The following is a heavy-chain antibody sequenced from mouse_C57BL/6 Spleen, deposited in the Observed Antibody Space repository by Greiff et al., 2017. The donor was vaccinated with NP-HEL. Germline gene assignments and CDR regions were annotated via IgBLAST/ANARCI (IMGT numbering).Heavy chain of an antibody. J-gene: IGHJ1*03. CDR1: GYTFTDYE. CDR2: IDPETGGT. V-gene: IGHV1-15*01. Sequence: VQLQQSGAELVRPGASVTLSCKASGYTFTDYEMHWVKQTPVHGLEWIGAIDPETGGTAYNQKFKGKAILTADKSSSTAYMELRSLTSEDSAVYYCTRGLYYGSSYDWYFDVWGTGTTVTVSS. CDR3: TRGLYYGSSYDWYFDV. D-gene: IGHD1-1*01.